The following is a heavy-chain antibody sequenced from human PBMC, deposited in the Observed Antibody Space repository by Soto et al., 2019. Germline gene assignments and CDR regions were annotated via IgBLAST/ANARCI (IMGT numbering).Heavy chain of an antibody. Sequence: ASVKVSCTASGYTLASYDINWVRQATGQGLEWMGWMNPNSGNTGYAQKFQGRVTMTRNTSISTAYMELSSLRSEDTAVYYCARGASGLRFLEWLSYYWGQGTLVTVSS. CDR3: ARGASGLRFLEWLSYY. CDR2: MNPNSGNT. J-gene: IGHJ4*02. V-gene: IGHV1-8*01. D-gene: IGHD3-3*01. CDR1: GYTLASYD.